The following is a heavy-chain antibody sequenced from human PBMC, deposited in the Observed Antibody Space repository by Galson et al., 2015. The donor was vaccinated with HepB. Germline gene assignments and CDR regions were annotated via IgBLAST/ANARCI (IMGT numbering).Heavy chain of an antibody. J-gene: IGHJ6*03. CDR2: ITGSGGNT. CDR1: GFIFTNYA. V-gene: IGHV3-23*01. CDR3: AKGWIDYDFWSGYNDYYYYYMDV. Sequence: SLRLSCAASGFIFTNYAMSWVRQAPGKGLEWVSGITGSGGNTYYADSVKGRFTISRDNSKKTLYLEMNNLRAEDSAVYHCAKGWIDYDFWSGYNDYYYYYMDVWGKGTTVTVSS. D-gene: IGHD3-3*01.